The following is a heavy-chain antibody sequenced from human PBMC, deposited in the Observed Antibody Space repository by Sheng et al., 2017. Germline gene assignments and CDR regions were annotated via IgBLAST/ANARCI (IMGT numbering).Heavy chain of an antibody. V-gene: IGHV4-38-2*02. CDR3: AREGSHYDFWRDYFDY. J-gene: IGHJ4*02. D-gene: IGHD3-3*01. CDR1: GYSISSGYY. Sequence: QVQLQESGPGLVKPSETLSLTCAVSGYSISSGYYWGWIRQPPGKGLEWIGSIYHSGSTYYNPSLKSRVTISVDTSKNQFSLKLSSVTAADTAVYYCAREGSHYDFWRDYFDYWGQGTLVTVSS. CDR2: IYHSGST.